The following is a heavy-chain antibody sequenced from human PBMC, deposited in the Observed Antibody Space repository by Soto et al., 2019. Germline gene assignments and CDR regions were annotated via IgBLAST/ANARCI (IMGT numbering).Heavy chain of an antibody. Sequence: GGSLRLSCAASGFTFSSYAMSWVRQAPGKGLEWVSAISGSGGSTYYANSVKGRFTISRDNSKNTLYLQMNSLRAEDTAVYYCAKDHYDSSGYYPYNWFDPWGQGTLVTVSS. CDR1: GFTFSSYA. D-gene: IGHD3-22*01. V-gene: IGHV3-23*01. J-gene: IGHJ5*02. CDR2: ISGSGGST. CDR3: AKDHYDSSGYYPYNWFDP.